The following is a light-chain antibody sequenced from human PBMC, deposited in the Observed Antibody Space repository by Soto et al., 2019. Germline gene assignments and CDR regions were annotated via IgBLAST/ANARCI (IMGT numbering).Light chain of an antibody. Sequence: QSALTQPRAVSGSPGQSVTISCTGTSSNVGAYNYVSWHQQHPGKAPKLIIYDVTSRPSGVPDRFSCSKSGNTASLTISGLQAEDDAAYYCCSYAGSYILVFGGGTKLTVL. CDR1: SSNVGAYNY. CDR2: DVT. CDR3: CSYAGSYILV. V-gene: IGLV2-11*01. J-gene: IGLJ3*02.